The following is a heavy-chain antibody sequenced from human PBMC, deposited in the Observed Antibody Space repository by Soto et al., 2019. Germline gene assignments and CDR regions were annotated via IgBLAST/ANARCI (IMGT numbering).Heavy chain of an antibody. CDR2: IKSKTDGGTT. V-gene: IGHV3-15*07. Sequence: GGSLRLSCAASGFTFSNAWMNWVRQAPGKGLEWVGLIKSKTDGGTTDYAAPVKGRFTISRDDSKNTLYLQMNGLKTEDTAVFYCTTDHPIYYEGSVYDNWGLGTLVTVSS. J-gene: IGHJ4*02. D-gene: IGHD3-22*01. CDR1: GFTFSNAW. CDR3: TTDHPIYYEGSVYDN.